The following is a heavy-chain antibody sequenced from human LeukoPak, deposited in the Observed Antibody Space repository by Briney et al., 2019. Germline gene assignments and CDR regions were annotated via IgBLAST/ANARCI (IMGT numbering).Heavy chain of an antibody. CDR1: GGSINNHY. J-gene: IGHJ3*02. D-gene: IGHD1-26*01. CDR2: IHYTGTT. Sequence: SETLSLTCIVSGGSINNHYWTWIRETPGKGLEWIGDIHYTGTTKYNPSLKSRVTISIDTSKNQFSLELSSVTATDTAVYFCATNRAGTYDRPFDICGQGTMVTVSS. V-gene: IGHV4-59*08. CDR3: ATNRAGTYDRPFDI.